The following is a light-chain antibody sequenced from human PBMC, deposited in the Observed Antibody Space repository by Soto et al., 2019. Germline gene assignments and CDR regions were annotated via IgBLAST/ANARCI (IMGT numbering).Light chain of an antibody. J-gene: IGLJ3*02. Sequence: QSALTQPASVSGSPGQSITISCTGTSSDVDGYSYVSWYQQNPGKAPKLMIYEVSNRPSGVSNRFSGSKSGNTASLTISGLQADDEADYYCSSYTSSSTLVFGGGTKLTVL. V-gene: IGLV2-14*01. CDR3: SSYTSSSTLV. CDR1: SSDVDGYSY. CDR2: EVS.